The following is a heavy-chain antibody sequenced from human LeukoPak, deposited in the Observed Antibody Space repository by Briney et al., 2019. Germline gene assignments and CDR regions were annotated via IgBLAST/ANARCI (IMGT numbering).Heavy chain of an antibody. J-gene: IGHJ5*02. Sequence: GASVKVSCKASGYTFTGYYMHWVRQAPGQGLEWMGWINPNSGGTNYAQKFQGRVTMTRDTSISTAYMELSRLRSDDTAVYYCGRKVPVWNDVMSWFDPWGQGTLVTVSS. CDR2: INPNSGGT. CDR1: GYTFTGYY. CDR3: GRKVPVWNDVMSWFDP. D-gene: IGHD1-1*01. V-gene: IGHV1-2*02.